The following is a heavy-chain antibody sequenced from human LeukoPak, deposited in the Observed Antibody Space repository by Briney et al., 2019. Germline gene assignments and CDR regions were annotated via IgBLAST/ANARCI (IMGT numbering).Heavy chain of an antibody. J-gene: IGHJ3*02. CDR3: AGRSYYDSSGYYREGAFDI. CDR1: GFTVSSNY. V-gene: IGHV3-53*01. CDR2: IYSGGST. D-gene: IGHD3-22*01. Sequence: GGSLRLSCAASGFTVSSNYMSWVRQAPGKGLEWVSLIYSGGSTYYADSVKGRFTISRDNSKNTLYLQMNSLRAEDTAVYYCAGRSYYDSSGYYREGAFDIWGQGTMVTVSS.